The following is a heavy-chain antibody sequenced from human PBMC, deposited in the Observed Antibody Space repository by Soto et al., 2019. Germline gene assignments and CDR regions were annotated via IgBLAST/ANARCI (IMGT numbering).Heavy chain of an antibody. CDR1: GFTFSSYA. V-gene: IGHV3-30-3*01. J-gene: IGHJ6*02. Sequence: HPGGSLGLSCAASGFTFSSYAMHWVRQAPGKGLEWVAVISYDGSNKYYADSVKGRFTISRDNSKNTLYLQMNSLRAEDTAVYYCARQLIVVVPGDIPPSYYGMDVWGQGRTVNVSS. CDR3: ARQLIVVVPGDIPPSYYGMDV. D-gene: IGHD2-2*02. CDR2: ISYDGSNK.